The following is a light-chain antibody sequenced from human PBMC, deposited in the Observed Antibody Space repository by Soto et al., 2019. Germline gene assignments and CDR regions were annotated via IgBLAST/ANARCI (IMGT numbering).Light chain of an antibody. CDR1: RSDVGGYDY. CDR2: EVS. V-gene: IGLV2-14*01. CDR3: KSYTSIDTYV. J-gene: IGLJ1*01. Sequence: QSALTQPASVSGSPGQSITISCTGTRSDVGGYDYVSWYQQRPGKAPKLIIYEVSNRPSGVSNRFSGSKSGNTASLTVSGLQAEDEGDYYCKSYTSIDTYVFGSGTNVTVL.